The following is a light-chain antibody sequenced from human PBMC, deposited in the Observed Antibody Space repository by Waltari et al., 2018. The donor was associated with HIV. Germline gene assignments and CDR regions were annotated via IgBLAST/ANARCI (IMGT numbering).Light chain of an antibody. CDR3: SSYSRSGTLV. CDR1: SSDVGGYNY. J-gene: IGLJ2*01. V-gene: IGLV2-14*01. Sequence: QSALTQPASVSGSPGQSITISCTGTSSDVGGYNYVSWYQQHPGKAPKLMIYAVSNRASGGSKPFSGSKSGNTASLVISGLQSEDEGDYYCSSYSRSGTLVFGGGTTLTVL. CDR2: AVS.